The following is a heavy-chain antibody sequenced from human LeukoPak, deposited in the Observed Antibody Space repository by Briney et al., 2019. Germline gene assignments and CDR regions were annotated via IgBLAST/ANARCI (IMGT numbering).Heavy chain of an antibody. J-gene: IGHJ6*03. Sequence: ASVKVSCKXSGGTFSSYAISWVRQAPGQGLEWMGGIIPIFGTANYAQKFQGRVTITTDESTSTAYMELSSLRSEDTAVYYCAFSIAAFYYYYYYMDVWGKGTTVTVSS. CDR2: IIPIFGTA. D-gene: IGHD6-6*01. V-gene: IGHV1-69*05. CDR1: GGTFSSYA. CDR3: AFSIAAFYYYYYYMDV.